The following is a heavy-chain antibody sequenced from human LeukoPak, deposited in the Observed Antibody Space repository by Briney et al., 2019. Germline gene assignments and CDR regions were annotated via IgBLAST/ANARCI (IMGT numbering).Heavy chain of an antibody. D-gene: IGHD3-3*01. CDR3: ARDTSWSGYSLGWFDP. Sequence: ASVKVSCKASGYTFTSYYMHWVRQAPGQGLEWRGLINPNGGNTNYTQKFQGRVTMTRDTSTSTVYMELSSLRSEDTAVYYCARDTSWSGYSLGWFDPWGQGTLVTVSS. J-gene: IGHJ5*02. CDR2: INPNGGNT. CDR1: GYTFTSYY. V-gene: IGHV1-46*01.